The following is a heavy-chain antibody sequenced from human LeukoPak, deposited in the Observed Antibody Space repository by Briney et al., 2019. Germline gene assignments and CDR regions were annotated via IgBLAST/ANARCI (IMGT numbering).Heavy chain of an antibody. J-gene: IGHJ4*02. Sequence: GGSLRLSCAASGFTFSNYAMSWVRQAPGKGLEWVSAISGGGGPTYYADSAKGRFTISRDNSKNTLYLQMNSLRAEDAAVYFCPKNSGYSWQYFFDYWGQGTLVTVSS. CDR3: PKNSGYSWQYFFDY. CDR1: GFTFSNYA. V-gene: IGHV3-23*01. D-gene: IGHD6-25*01. CDR2: ISGGGGPT.